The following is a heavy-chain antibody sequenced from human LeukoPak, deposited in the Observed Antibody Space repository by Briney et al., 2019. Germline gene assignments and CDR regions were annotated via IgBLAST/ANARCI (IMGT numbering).Heavy chain of an antibody. V-gene: IGHV3-21*06. Sequence: GGSLRLSCAASGFSFSSYTMNWVRQAPGKGLEWVSSISGSGSYIYYADSVEGRLTISRDNAKNSLNLEMSSLRAEDTAVYYCARDWGEYSSSSVGYWGQGTLVTVTS. CDR2: ISGSGSYI. CDR1: GFSFSSYT. J-gene: IGHJ4*02. CDR3: ARDWGEYSSSSVGY. D-gene: IGHD6-6*01.